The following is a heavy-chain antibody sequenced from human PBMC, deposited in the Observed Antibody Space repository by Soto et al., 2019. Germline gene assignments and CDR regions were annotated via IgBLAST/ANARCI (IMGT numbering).Heavy chain of an antibody. CDR3: VASPAGTCFMRD. CDR2: ISSGVSYI. V-gene: IGHV3-21*01. D-gene: IGHD1-7*01. J-gene: IGHJ4*02. CDR1: GLTFSSYS. Sequence: EVQLVESGGGLVKPGGSLRLSCAASGLTFSSYSMNWVRQAPGKGLEWVSSISSGVSYIYYADSVRGRFTISRDNAENSLYLQMNTLRVEDTAVYHCVASPAGTCFMRDWGQGALVTVSS.